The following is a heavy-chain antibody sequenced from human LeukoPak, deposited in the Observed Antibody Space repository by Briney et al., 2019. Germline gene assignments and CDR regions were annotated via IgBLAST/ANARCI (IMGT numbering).Heavy chain of an antibody. CDR3: ARHPYNYLDP. V-gene: IGHV4-31*03. D-gene: IGHD1-1*01. CDR2: IYYSGST. CDR1: GGSISSGGYY. Sequence: SETLSLTCTVSGGSISSGGYYWSWIRQHPGKGLEWIGYIYYSGSTYYNPSLKSRVTISVDTSKNQSSLKLGSVTAADTAVYYCARHPYNYLDPWGQGTLVTVSS. J-gene: IGHJ5*02.